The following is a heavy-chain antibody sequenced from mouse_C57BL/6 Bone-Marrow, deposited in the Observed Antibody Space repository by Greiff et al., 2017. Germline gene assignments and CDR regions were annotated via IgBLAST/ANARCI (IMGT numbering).Heavy chain of an antibody. Sequence: VKLQQPGAELVMPGASVKLSCKASGYTFTSYWMHWVKQRPGQGLEWIGEIDPSDSYTNYNQKFKGKSTLTVDKSSSTAYMQLSSLTSEDSAVYYCARENWDLSWFAYWGQGTLVTVSA. CDR2: IDPSDSYT. CDR1: GYTFTSYW. V-gene: IGHV1-69*01. J-gene: IGHJ3*01. CDR3: ARENWDLSWFAY. D-gene: IGHD4-1*01.